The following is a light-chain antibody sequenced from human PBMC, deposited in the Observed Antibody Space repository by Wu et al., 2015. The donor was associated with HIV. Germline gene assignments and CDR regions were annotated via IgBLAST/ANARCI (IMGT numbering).Light chain of an antibody. Sequence: EIVLTQSPGILSLFPGERATLSCRASQSISSSSLAWYQQKPGQAPRLLIYGASSRAIGIPDRFSGSGSGTDFALTISRLEPEDFAVYYCQQYDISRLTFGGGTKVEIK. CDR2: GAS. CDR3: QQYDISRLT. CDR1: QSISSSS. J-gene: IGKJ4*01. V-gene: IGKV3-20*01.